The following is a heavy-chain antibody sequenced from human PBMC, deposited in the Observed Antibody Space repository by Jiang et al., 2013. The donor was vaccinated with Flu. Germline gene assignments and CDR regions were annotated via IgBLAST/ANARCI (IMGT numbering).Heavy chain of an antibody. J-gene: IGHJ6*02. V-gene: IGHV3-30-3*01. D-gene: IGHD3-3*01. CDR1: FSSYA. CDR3: ARDVRFLEWLLYRSLYYYYGMDV. Sequence: FSSYAMHWVRQAPGKGLEWVAVISYDGSNKYYADSVKGRFTISRDNSKNTLYLQMNSLRAEDTAVYYCARDVRFLEWLLYRSLYYYYGMDVWGQGTTVTVSS. CDR2: ISYDGSNK.